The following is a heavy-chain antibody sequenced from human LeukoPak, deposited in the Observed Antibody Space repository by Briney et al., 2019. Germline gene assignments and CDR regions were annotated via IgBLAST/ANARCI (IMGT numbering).Heavy chain of an antibody. CDR3: ARQMEGDFWSGYEQYSSCYMDV. CDR1: GGSISSSNFY. J-gene: IGHJ6*03. V-gene: IGHV4-39*01. Sequence: SETLSLTCTVSGGSISSSNFYWGWIRQPPGKGLEWIGTIYYRGTTYYNPSQESRVTISVDTSKNQFSLKLRSVTAADTAVYYCARQMEGDFWSGYEQYSSCYMDVWGKGTTVTVSS. D-gene: IGHD3-3*01. CDR2: IYYRGTT.